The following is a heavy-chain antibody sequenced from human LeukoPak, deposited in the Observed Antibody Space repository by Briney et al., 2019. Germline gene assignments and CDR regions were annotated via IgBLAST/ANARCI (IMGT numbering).Heavy chain of an antibody. CDR1: GFTFSSYA. CDR2: ISSNGGNT. V-gene: IGHV3-64*01. J-gene: IGHJ3*02. Sequence: GGSLRLSCAASGFTFSSYAMHWVRQAPGKGLEYVSAISSNGGNTYYANSVKGRFTISRDNSKNTLYLQMGSLRAEDMAVYYCARERDDAFDIWGQGTMVTVSS. CDR3: ARERDDAFDI.